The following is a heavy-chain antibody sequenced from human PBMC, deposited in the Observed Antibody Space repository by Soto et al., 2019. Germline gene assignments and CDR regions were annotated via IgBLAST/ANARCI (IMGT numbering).Heavy chain of an antibody. CDR2: TYYRSRWYN. V-gene: IGHV6-1*01. Sequence: SQTLSLTCAISGDSVSSNSAAWNWIRQSPSRGLEWLGRTYYRSRWYNDYAVSVKSRITVNPDTSKNQFSLQLTSVTPEDTAVYYCAGTSSHYWYYMDVWGKGTTVTVSS. CDR3: AGTSSHYWYYMDV. D-gene: IGHD1-7*01. J-gene: IGHJ6*03. CDR1: GDSVSSNSAA.